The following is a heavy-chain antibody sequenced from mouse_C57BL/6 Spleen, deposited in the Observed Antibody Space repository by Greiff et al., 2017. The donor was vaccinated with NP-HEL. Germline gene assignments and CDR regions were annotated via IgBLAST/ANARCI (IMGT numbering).Heavy chain of an antibody. CDR2: INPYNGGT. J-gene: IGHJ3*01. Sequence: VQLQQSGPVLVKPGASVKMSCKASGYTFTDYYMNWVKQSHGKSLEWIGVINPYNGGTSYNQKFKGKATLTVDQSSSTAYMELNSLTSEDSAVYYCARSPVVARGPFAYWGQGTLVTVSA. V-gene: IGHV1-19*01. CDR1: GYTFTDYY. CDR3: ARSPVVARGPFAY. D-gene: IGHD1-1*01.